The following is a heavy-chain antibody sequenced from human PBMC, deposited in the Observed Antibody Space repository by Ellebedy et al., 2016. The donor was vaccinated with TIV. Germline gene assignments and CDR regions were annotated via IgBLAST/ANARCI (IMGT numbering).Heavy chain of an antibody. J-gene: IGHJ4*02. D-gene: IGHD3-9*01. CDR3: ARGGTDYDILTGYWLN. V-gene: IGHV3-21*01. Sequence: GESLKISCAASGFTFSSYSMNWVRQAPGKGLEWVSSISSSSSYIYYADSVKGRFTISRDNAKNSLYLQMNSLRAEDTAVYYCARGGTDYDILTGYWLNWGQGTLVTVSS. CDR2: ISSSSSYI. CDR1: GFTFSSYS.